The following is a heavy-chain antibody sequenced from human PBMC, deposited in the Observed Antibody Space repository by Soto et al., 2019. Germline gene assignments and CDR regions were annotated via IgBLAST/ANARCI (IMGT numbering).Heavy chain of an antibody. D-gene: IGHD2-21*02. J-gene: IGHJ6*02. CDR2: INAGNGNT. Sequence: QVQLVQSGAEVKKPGASVKVSCKASGYTFTSYAMHWERQAPGQRLEWMGWINAGNGNTKYSQKFQGRVTITRDTPASTAYMELSSLRSEDTAVYYCASDYCGGDCYSAARYGMDVWGQGTTLTVSS. V-gene: IGHV1-3*01. CDR3: ASDYCGGDCYSAARYGMDV. CDR1: GYTFTSYA.